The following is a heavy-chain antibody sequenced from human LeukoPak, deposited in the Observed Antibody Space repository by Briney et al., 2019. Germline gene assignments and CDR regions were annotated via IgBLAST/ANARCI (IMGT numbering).Heavy chain of an antibody. CDR2: ISSSGTVI. J-gene: IGHJ4*02. D-gene: IGHD4/OR15-4a*01. CDR3: AREPTIPYFDY. Sequence: GGSLRLSCVASGFTFSSCAMSWVRQAPGKGLEWVSYISSSGTVIYYADSVKGRFTISRDNAKKSLYLQMNSLRAEDTAVYYCAREPTIPYFDYWGQGTLVTVPS. V-gene: IGHV3-48*03. CDR1: GFTFSSCA.